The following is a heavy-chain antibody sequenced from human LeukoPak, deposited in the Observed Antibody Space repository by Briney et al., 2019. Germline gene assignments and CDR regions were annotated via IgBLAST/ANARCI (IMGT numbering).Heavy chain of an antibody. V-gene: IGHV3-30*02. CDR1: GFTFRSYG. CDR3: AKDESVRYMDV. Sequence: GGSLRLSCAASGFTFRSYGMHWVRQAPGKGLEWVAFIRYDGNNQYYADSVKGRFTISRDNSKNTLYLQMNSLRAEDTAVYYCAKDESVRYMDVWGKGTTVTVSS. CDR2: IRYDGNNQ. J-gene: IGHJ6*03.